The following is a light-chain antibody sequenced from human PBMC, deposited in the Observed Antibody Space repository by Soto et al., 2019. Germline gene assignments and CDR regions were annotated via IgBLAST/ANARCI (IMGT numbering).Light chain of an antibody. J-gene: IGKJ1*01. CDR1: QSISGW. V-gene: IGKV1-5*03. Sequence: DIQLTQSPSTLSASVGDRVTITCRASQSISGWLAWYQQKPGKAPKLLIYKASSLQSGVPSRFSGSGSGTEFTLTLSSLQPDDFAVYYCQQYHGHPWTFGQGTKVDIK. CDR3: QQYHGHPWT. CDR2: KAS.